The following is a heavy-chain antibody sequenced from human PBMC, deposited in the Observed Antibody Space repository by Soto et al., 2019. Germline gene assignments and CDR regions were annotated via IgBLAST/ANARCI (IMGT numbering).Heavy chain of an antibody. CDR1: GYTFTSYG. CDR2: ISAYNGNT. D-gene: IGHD6-19*01. V-gene: IGHV1-18*01. CDR3: ARSGYSRGWYMGDAFDI. J-gene: IGHJ3*02. Sequence: APVKVSCKASGYTFTSYGISWVRQAPGQGLEWMGWISAYNGNTNYAQKLQGRVTMTTDTSTSTAYMELRSLRSDDTAVYYCARSGYSRGWYMGDAFDIWGQGTMVTVSS.